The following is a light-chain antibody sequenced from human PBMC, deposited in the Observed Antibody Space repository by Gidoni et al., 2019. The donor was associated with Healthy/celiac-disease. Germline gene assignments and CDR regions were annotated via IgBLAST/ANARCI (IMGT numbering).Light chain of an antibody. CDR1: KLGDKY. CDR3: QAWDSSTAV. J-gene: IGLJ1*01. CDR2: QDS. Sequence: SYELTQPPSVSVSPGQTASITCSGEKLGDKYACWYQQKPGQSPVLVIYQDSKRPSGIPARFSGSNSGNTATLTISGTQAMDEADYYCQAWDSSTAVFGTGTKVTVL. V-gene: IGLV3-1*01.